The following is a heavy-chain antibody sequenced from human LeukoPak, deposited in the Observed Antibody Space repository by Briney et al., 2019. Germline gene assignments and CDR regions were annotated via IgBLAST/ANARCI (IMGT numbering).Heavy chain of an antibody. Sequence: GGSLRLSCAASGFTFSTYSMNWFRQAPEKGLEWVSYISSSSGTIYYADSVKGRFTISRDNAENSLYLQMNSLRAEDTAVYYCVRVHSTSWGYWGQGTLVTVSS. CDR1: GFTFSTYS. J-gene: IGHJ4*02. CDR2: ISSSSGTI. CDR3: VRVHSTSWGY. D-gene: IGHD6-13*01. V-gene: IGHV3-48*01.